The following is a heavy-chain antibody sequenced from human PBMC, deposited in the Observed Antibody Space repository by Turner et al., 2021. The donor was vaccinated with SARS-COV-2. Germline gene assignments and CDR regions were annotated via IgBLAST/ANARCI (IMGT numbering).Heavy chain of an antibody. J-gene: IGHJ4*02. CDR1: GNTFTGYY. Sequence: QVQLVQSGAEETTPGAEVRVPCNAFGNTFTGYYMLSVRQAPGQGREWMGWIKPNSGGTSYAKRFQGSVTMTRDTDISTAYMELSRLRSDDTAVYYCARGETIAVAGTQYFDYWGQGTLVTVSS. D-gene: IGHD6-19*01. CDR3: ARGETIAVAGTQYFDY. V-gene: IGHV1-2*02. CDR2: IKPNSGGT.